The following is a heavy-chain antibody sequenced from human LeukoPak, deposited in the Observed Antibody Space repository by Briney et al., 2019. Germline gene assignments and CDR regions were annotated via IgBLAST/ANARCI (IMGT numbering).Heavy chain of an antibody. CDR1: GYTFTGYY. CDR2: INPNSGGT. V-gene: IGHV1-2*02. Sequence: ASVKVSCKASGYTFTGYYMHWVRQAPGQGLEWMGWINPNSGGTNYAQKFQGRVTMTTDTSTSTAYMELRSLRSDDTAVYYCARINYGSGSYYSPPSYYYMDVWGKGTTVTISS. CDR3: ARINYGSGSYYSPPSYYYMDV. D-gene: IGHD3-10*01. J-gene: IGHJ6*03.